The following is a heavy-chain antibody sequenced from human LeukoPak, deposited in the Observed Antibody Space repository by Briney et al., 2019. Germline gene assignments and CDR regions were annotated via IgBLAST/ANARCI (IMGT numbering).Heavy chain of an antibody. CDR2: IDWDDAK. J-gene: IGHJ4*02. CDR1: GFSLSTSGMY. Sequence: SGPTLVNPTRTLTLTCTCSGFSLSTSGMYVSWIRQPPGEALEWLARIDWDDAKYYSTSLKTRLTISKDTSKNQVVLTMTNMDPVDTATYYCARENNYGYDYWGQGTLVTVSS. V-gene: IGHV2-70*11. CDR3: ARENNYGYDY. D-gene: IGHD5-18*01.